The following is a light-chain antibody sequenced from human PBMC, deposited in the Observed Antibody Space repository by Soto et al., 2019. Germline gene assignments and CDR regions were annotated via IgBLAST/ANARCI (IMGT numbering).Light chain of an antibody. J-gene: IGKJ5*01. V-gene: IGKV1-39*01. CDR1: QSISNK. Sequence: DIQMTQSPSTLSGSVGDRVTITCRASQSISNKLIWYQVKPGDAPKLLIYTASSLYSGVPSRFSGSGTGTDFTLTINSLQPEDFATYYCQQGYSNPITFGQGTRLEIK. CDR2: TAS. CDR3: QQGYSNPIT.